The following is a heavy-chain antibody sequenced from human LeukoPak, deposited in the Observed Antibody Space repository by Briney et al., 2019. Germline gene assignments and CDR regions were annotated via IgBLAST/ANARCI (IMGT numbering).Heavy chain of an antibody. D-gene: IGHD2-21*02. CDR1: GGTFSSYA. J-gene: IGHJ5*02. CDR3: AGGYCGSDCYSGVHNWFDP. Sequence: SVKVSCKASGGTFSSYAISWVRQAPGQGLEWMGGIIPIFGTANYAQKFQGRVTITADESTSTAYMELSSLRSEDTAVYYCAGGYCGSDCYSGVHNWFDPWGQGTLVTVSS. CDR2: IIPIFGTA. V-gene: IGHV1-69*13.